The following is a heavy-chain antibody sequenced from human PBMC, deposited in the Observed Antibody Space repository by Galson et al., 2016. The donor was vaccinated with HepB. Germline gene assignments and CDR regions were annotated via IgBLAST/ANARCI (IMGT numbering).Heavy chain of an antibody. J-gene: IGHJ4*02. D-gene: IGHD3-22*01. Sequence: SLRLSCAASGFTFSDSAMHWVRQASGTGLEWVGRIRNKANSYATAYAASVKGRFTISRDDSKNTAYLQMNSLRTEDTAVYYCAKNLDSGWHLPFDSWGQGTLVTVSS. CDR3: AKNLDSGWHLPFDS. CDR2: IRNKANSYAT. CDR1: GFTFSDSA. V-gene: IGHV3-73*01.